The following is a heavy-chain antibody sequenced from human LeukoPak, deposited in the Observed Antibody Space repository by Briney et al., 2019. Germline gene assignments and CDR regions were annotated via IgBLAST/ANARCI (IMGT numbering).Heavy chain of an antibody. V-gene: IGHV4-59*01. J-gene: IGHJ6*03. CDR1: GGSISGYY. D-gene: IGHD3-10*01. CDR3: ARDRGGISWFGIDYYYYYMDV. Sequence: PSETLSLTCTVSGGSISGYYWSWIRQPPGKGLEWIGYIYYSGSTNYNPSLKSRVTISVDTSKNQFSLKLSSVTAADTAVYYCARDRGGISWFGIDYYYYYMDVWGKGTTVTVSS. CDR2: IYYSGST.